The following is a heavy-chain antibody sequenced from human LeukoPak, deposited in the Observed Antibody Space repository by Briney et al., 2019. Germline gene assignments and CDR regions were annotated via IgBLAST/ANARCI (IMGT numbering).Heavy chain of an antibody. CDR3: ARFFGLAAAGLDY. CDR2: INPDSGGT. CDR1: GYTFSDYY. J-gene: IGHJ4*02. V-gene: IGHV1-2*02. D-gene: IGHD6-13*01. Sequence: GASVKVSCKASGYTFSDYYRHWVRQAPGQGLEWMGWINPDSGGTKYAQKFQDRVTMTTDTSTSTAYMELRSLRSDDTAVYYCARFFGLAAAGLDYWGQGTLVTVSS.